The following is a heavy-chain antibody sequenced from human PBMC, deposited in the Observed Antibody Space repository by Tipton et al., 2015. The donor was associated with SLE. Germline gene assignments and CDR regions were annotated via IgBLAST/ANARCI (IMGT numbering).Heavy chain of an antibody. CDR1: GGPSSSFY. D-gene: IGHD2-15*01. V-gene: IGHV4-4*08. CDR2: IYSRGSSTSESP. J-gene: IGHJ4*02. Sequence: TLSLTCTVSGGPSSSFYWSWIRQPPGKGLEWVGYIYSRGSSTSESPNYNPSLKSRVTISLDTSKNQFSLQLSSVTAADTAVYYCAGVVGTVIDYWGQGTLVTVSS. CDR3: AGVVGTVIDY.